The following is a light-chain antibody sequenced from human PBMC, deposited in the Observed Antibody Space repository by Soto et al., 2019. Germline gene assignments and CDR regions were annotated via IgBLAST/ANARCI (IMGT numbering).Light chain of an antibody. Sequence: EIVLTQSPGTLSLSPGERATLSCRASQSVSSSYLAWYQQKPGQAPRLLIYGASSRATGIPDRFSGSGSGTDFTHTISRLDPEDFAVYYCQQYGSPYTFGQGTKLQIK. CDR3: QQYGSPYT. CDR1: QSVSSSY. J-gene: IGKJ2*01. CDR2: GAS. V-gene: IGKV3-20*01.